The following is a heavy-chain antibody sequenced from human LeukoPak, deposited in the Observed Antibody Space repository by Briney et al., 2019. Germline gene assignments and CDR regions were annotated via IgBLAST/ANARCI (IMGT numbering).Heavy chain of an antibody. CDR3: GNGIASAGNKGYCGMDV. J-gene: IGHJ6*02. CDR2: ISGSGGNT. D-gene: IGHD6-13*01. V-gene: IGHV3-23*01. Sequence: GGSLRLSCAASGFTFSGYAMSWVRQAPGKGLEWVSGISGSGGNTYNTDSVRGRFTVSRDNSKNTLYLQMNSLRAEDTAVYYCGNGIASAGNKGYCGMDVWGQGTTVTVSS. CDR1: GFTFSGYA.